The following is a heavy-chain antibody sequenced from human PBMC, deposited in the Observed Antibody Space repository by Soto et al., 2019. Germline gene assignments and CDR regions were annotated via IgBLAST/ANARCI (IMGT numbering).Heavy chain of an antibody. CDR3: ARDATRFGLRLYYYGMDV. D-gene: IGHD3-16*01. Sequence: VASVKVSCKASGYIFTNYGISWVRQAPGQGLEWMGWINPNSGGTNYAQKFQGWVTMTRDTSINTAYMELSRLRSDDTAVYYCARDATRFGLRLYYYGMDVWGQGTTVTVSS. CDR2: INPNSGGT. J-gene: IGHJ6*02. V-gene: IGHV1-2*04. CDR1: GYIFTNYG.